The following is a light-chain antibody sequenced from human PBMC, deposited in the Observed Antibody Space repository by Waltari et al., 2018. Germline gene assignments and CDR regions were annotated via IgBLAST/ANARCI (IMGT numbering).Light chain of an antibody. CDR3: SSYTSTSTLDV. J-gene: IGLJ2*01. CDR2: EVT. CDR1: SSDIGGYNY. Sequence: QSALTQPASVSGSPGQSITISCTGTSSDIGGYNYVSCYQHHPGQAPQLMSYEVTQRPAGVSYLFCGSKPGNTASLTISGLQAEDEANYFGSSYTSTSTLDVFGGGTKLTVL. V-gene: IGLV2-14*01.